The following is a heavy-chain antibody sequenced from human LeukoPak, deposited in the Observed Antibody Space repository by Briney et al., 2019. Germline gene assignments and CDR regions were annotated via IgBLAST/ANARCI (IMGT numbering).Heavy chain of an antibody. D-gene: IGHD2-2*01. CDR2: IYYSGST. CDR3: ARFKSGPGCSSASCTDFDY. V-gene: IGHV4-59*08. J-gene: IGHJ4*02. Sequence: KPSETLSLTCAVYGGSFSGYYWSWIRQPPGKGLEWIGYIYYSGSTNYNPSLKSRVTISVDTSKNQFSLKVRSVTAANTAVYYCARFKSGPGCSSASCTDFDYWGQGTLVTVSS. CDR1: GGSFSGYY.